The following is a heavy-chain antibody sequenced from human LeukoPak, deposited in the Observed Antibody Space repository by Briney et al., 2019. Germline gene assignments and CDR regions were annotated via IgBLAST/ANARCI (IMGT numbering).Heavy chain of an antibody. D-gene: IGHD6-13*01. CDR2: IHYRGSP. CDR1: GGSISSGGYY. Sequence: SETLSLTCTASGGSISSGGYYWSWIRQHPGKGLEWIGYIHYRGSPSYNPALKSRATISVDTSKSQFSLKLNSVTAADTAVYYCARMGQQLADYWGQGTLVTVST. J-gene: IGHJ4*02. CDR3: ARMGQQLADY. V-gene: IGHV4-61*08.